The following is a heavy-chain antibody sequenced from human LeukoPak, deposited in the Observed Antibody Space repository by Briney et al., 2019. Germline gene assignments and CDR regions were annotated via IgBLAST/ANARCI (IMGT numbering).Heavy chain of an antibody. V-gene: IGHV3-21*01. CDR1: GFTFSSYS. CDR2: ISSSSYI. CDR3: VRVPGRELRYFDWLLYRDYYFDY. D-gene: IGHD3-9*01. Sequence: PGGSLRLSCAASGFTFSSYSMNWVRQAPGKGLEWVSSISSSSYIYYADSVKGRFTISRDNAKNSLYLQMNSLRAEDTAVYYCVRVPGRELRYFDWLLYRDYYFDYWGQGTLVTVSS. J-gene: IGHJ4*02.